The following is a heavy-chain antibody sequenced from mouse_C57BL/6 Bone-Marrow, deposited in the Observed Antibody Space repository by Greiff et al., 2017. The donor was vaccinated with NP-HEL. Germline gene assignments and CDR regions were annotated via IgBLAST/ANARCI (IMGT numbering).Heavy chain of an antibody. V-gene: IGHV1-81*01. CDR2: IYPRSGNT. CDR1: GYTFTSYG. J-gene: IGHJ4*01. Sequence: QVQLKESGAELARPGASVKLSCKASGYTFTSYGISWVKQRPGQGLEWIGEIYPRSGNTYYNEKFKGKATLTADKSSSTAYMELRSLTSEDSAVYFCARPDGYYYAMDYWGQGTSVTVSS. D-gene: IGHD2-3*01. CDR3: ARPDGYYYAMDY.